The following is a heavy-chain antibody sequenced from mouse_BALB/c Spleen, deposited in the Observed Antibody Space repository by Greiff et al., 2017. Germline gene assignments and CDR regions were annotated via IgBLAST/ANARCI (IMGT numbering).Heavy chain of an antibody. CDR3: ASRYRYDWFAY. CDR2: ILPGSGST. J-gene: IGHJ3*01. V-gene: IGHV1-9*01. CDR1: GYTFSSYW. D-gene: IGHD2-14*01. Sequence: VQLQQSGAELMKPGASVKISCKATGYTFSSYWIEWVKQRPGHGLEWIGEILPGSGSTNYNEKFKGKATFTADTSSNTAYMQLSSLTSEDSAVYYCASRYRYDWFAYWGQGTLVTVSA.